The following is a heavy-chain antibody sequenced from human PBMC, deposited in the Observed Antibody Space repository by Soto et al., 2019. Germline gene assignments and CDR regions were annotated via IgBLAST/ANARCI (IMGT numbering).Heavy chain of an antibody. CDR3: ARKGAAASYAHYYMDV. J-gene: IGHJ6*03. CDR2: VYYSGNT. Sequence: QVQLQESGPGLVKPSETLSLTCTVSGGSISPYYWSWIRQPPGKGLEWIGYVYYSGNTNYNPSLESRVTISVDTSRNRFSLYLTYATAADTAVYYCARKGAAASYAHYYMDVWGRGTAVTVSS. V-gene: IGHV4-59*01. CDR1: GGSISPYY. D-gene: IGHD6-13*01.